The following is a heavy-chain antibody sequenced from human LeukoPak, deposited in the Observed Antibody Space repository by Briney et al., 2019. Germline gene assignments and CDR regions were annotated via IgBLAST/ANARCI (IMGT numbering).Heavy chain of an antibody. CDR3: CSGCSGTGCYTD. CDR2: ISYDGSNK. J-gene: IGHJ4*02. D-gene: IGHD2-2*02. CDR1: GFTFSSYG. Sequence: GGSLRLSCAASGFTFSSYGMHWVRQAPGKGLEWVAVISYDGSNKYYAHSVKGRFTISRDNSRNTLYLQMNSLRAEDRAVYYCCSGCSGTGCYTDWGQGTLVTVS. V-gene: IGHV3-30*03.